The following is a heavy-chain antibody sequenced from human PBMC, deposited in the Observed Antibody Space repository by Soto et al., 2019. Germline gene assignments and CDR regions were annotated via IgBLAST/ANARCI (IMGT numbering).Heavy chain of an antibody. V-gene: IGHV4-4*07. CDR2: IHSSGST. J-gene: IGHJ5*02. CDR3: ARDQGVAAAGITWFDP. CDR1: GASMNSYH. Sequence: ASETLSFTCTVSGASMNSYHWSWIRQPAGKGLEWIGHIHSSGSTNYNPSLKSRVTMSVDTSKNQFSLRLMSLTAADTAVYYCARDQGVAAAGITWFDPWGQGSLVTVSS. D-gene: IGHD6-13*01.